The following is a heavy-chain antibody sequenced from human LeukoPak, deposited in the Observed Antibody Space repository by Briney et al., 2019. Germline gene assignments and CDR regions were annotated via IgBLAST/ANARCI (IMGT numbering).Heavy chain of an antibody. CDR2: IGTAGDT. CDR1: GFTFRSYD. V-gene: IGHV3-13*04. CDR3: ARGSSYDILSRYYGMDV. D-gene: IGHD3-9*01. Sequence: GGSLGLSGVASGFTFRSYDMFWVRHPTGKGLEWVSGIGTAGDTNYADSVKGRFTISRENAKNSLYLQMNSLRAGDTAVYYCARGSSYDILSRYYGMDVWGQGTTVTVSS. J-gene: IGHJ6*02.